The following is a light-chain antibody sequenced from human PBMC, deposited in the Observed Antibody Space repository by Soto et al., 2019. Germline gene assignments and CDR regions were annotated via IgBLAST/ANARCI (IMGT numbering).Light chain of an antibody. CDR1: SSDVGAYNY. CDR3: SSYTGDTTPYV. V-gene: IGLV2-14*01. CDR2: EVT. J-gene: IGLJ1*01. Sequence: QSALTQPASVSGSPGQSITISCSGTSSDVGAYNYVSWYRLHLGKVPTLIIYEVTNRPSGVSYRFSGSKSGNTASLTISGLQAEDEADYFCSSYTGDTTPYVFGGGTKLTVL.